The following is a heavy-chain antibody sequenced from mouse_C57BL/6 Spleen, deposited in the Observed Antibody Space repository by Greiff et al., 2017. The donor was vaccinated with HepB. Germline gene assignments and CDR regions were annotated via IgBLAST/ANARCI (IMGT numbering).Heavy chain of an antibody. Sequence: QVQLQQPGAELVKPGASVKLSCKASGYTFTSYWMHWVKQRPGQGLVWIGMIHPNSGSTNYNEKFKSKATLTVDKSSSTAYMQLSSLTSEDSAVYYCARSDGYYLFAYWGQGTLVTVSA. CDR1: GYTFTSYW. V-gene: IGHV1-64*01. CDR3: ARSDGYYLFAY. CDR2: IHPNSGST. J-gene: IGHJ3*01. D-gene: IGHD2-3*01.